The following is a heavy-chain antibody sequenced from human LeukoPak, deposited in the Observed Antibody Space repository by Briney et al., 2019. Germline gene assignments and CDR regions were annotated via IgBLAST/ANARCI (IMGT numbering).Heavy chain of an antibody. D-gene: IGHD3-3*01. J-gene: IGHJ4*02. CDR1: GGSISSSSYS. Sequence: SSETLSLTCTVSGGSISSSSYSWGWIRQPPGKGLEWIGSIYYSGSTYYNPSLKSRVTISVDTSKNQFSLKLSSVTAADTAVYYCARGYERITIFARLFDYWGQGTLVTVSS. V-gene: IGHV4-39*01. CDR3: ARGYERITIFARLFDY. CDR2: IYYSGST.